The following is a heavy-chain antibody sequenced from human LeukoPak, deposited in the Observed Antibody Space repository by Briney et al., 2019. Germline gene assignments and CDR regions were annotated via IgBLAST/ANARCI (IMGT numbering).Heavy chain of an antibody. D-gene: IGHD3-22*01. J-gene: IGHJ4*02. CDR2: ISSSSSYI. CDR3: AGRYDSSGYYVVGFGSY. CDR1: GFTFSSYS. Sequence: GGSLRLSCAASGFTFSSYSMNWVRQAPGKGLEWVSSISSSSSYIYYADSVKGRFTISRDNAKYSLYLQMNSLRAEDTAVYYCAGRYDSSGYYVVGFGSYWGQGTLVTVSS. V-gene: IGHV3-21*01.